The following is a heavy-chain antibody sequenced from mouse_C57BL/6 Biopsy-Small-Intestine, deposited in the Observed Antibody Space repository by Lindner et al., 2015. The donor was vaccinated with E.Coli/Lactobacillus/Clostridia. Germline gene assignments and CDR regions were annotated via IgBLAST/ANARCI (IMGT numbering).Heavy chain of an antibody. V-gene: IGHV1-34*01. CDR2: IYPNNGGN. Sequence: VQLQESGPELVKPGASVKMSCKASGYTFTDYYIHWVKQSHGKTLEWIGYIYPNNGGNGNNQKFKGKATLTVDKSSSTAYMELRSLTSEDSAVYYCVRDSNFYFDYWGQGTTLTVSS. CDR3: VRDSNFYFDY. D-gene: IGHD2-5*01. CDR1: GYTFTDYY. J-gene: IGHJ2*01.